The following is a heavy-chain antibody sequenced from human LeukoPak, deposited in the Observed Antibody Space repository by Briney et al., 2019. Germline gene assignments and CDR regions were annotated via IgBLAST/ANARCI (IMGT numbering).Heavy chain of an antibody. V-gene: IGHV3-9*01. D-gene: IGHD1-26*01. CDR3: AKDNSGSYYSNSTFAY. CDR1: GFTFDDYA. Sequence: GGSLRLSCAASGFTFDDYAMHWVRQAPGKGLEWVSGISWKSGSIGYADSVKGRFTISRDNAKNSLYLQMNSLRAEDTALYYCAKDNSGSYYSNSTFAYWGQGTLVTVSS. CDR2: ISWKSGSI. J-gene: IGHJ4*02.